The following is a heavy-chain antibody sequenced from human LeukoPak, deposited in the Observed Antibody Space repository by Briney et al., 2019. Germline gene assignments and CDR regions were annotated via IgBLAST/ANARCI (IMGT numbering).Heavy chain of an antibody. CDR3: ARKGSVMVGREGTFDI. CDR1: RGSISGYY. CDR2: IHYSGGT. Sequence: SETLSLTCSVSRGSISGYYWSWIRQSPEKGLEWIGYIHYSGGTNYNPSLKSRVTISVDTSKNQVSLKLSSVTAADTAAYFSARKGSVMVGREGTFDIWGQGTMVAVSS. J-gene: IGHJ3*02. D-gene: IGHD2-15*01. V-gene: IGHV4-59*01.